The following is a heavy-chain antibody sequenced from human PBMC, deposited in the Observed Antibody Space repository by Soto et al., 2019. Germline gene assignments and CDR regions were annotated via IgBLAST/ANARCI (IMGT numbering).Heavy chain of an antibody. CDR2: INHSGST. CDR1: GGSFSGYY. V-gene: IGHV4-34*01. J-gene: IGHJ4*02. Sequence: PSETLSLTCAVYGGSFSGYYWSWIRQPPGKGLEWIGEINHSGSTNYNPSLKSRVTISVDTSKNQFSLKLSSVTAADTAVYYCARSPQYSREYYFDYWGQGTLVTVSS. D-gene: IGHD6-6*01. CDR3: ARSPQYSREYYFDY.